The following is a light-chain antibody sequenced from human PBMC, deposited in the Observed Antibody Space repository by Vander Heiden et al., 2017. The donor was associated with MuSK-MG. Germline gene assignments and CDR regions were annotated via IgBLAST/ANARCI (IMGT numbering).Light chain of an antibody. Sequence: QSALTQPASVSVSLGQSITISCTGASSDVGGFNYVSWYQQNPGKAPKLIIFEVSNRPSGISDRFSGSKSGNTASLTISGLQAEDEADYYCSSYTNSTAVIFGGGTKLTVL. CDR3: SSYTNSTAVI. CDR2: EVS. J-gene: IGLJ2*01. CDR1: SSDVGGFNY. V-gene: IGLV2-14*01.